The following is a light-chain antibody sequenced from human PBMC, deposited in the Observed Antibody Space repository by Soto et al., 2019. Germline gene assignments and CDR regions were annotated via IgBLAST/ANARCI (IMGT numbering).Light chain of an antibody. CDR2: AAS. CDR1: QSISSY. V-gene: IGKV1-39*01. J-gene: IGKJ1*01. Sequence: DIQMTQSPSSLSASVGDRVTITCRASQSISSYLNCYQQKPGKAPKLLIYAASSLQSGVPSRFSGSGSGTDFTLTISSLQPEDFATYYCQQSYSTPVAFGQGTKVDI. CDR3: QQSYSTPVA.